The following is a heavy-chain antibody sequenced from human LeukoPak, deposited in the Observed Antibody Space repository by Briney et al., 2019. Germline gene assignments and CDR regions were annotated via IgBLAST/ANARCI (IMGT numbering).Heavy chain of an antibody. CDR3: ARPANDLPYYYYMDV. J-gene: IGHJ6*03. CDR2: ISGSAGST. V-gene: IGHV3-23*01. CDR1: GFTFSSYA. Sequence: PGGSLRLSCAASGFTFSSYAMSWVRQAPGKGLEWVSAISGSAGSTYYADAVKGRFTISRDNSKNTLYLQMNSLRAEDSAVYYCARPANDLPYYYYMDVWGKGTTVTVSS. D-gene: IGHD1-1*01.